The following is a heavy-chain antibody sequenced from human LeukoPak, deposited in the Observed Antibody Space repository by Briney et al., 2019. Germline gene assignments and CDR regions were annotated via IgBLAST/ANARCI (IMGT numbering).Heavy chain of an antibody. CDR3: ARRYDFWSGYFGYYYGMDV. CDR2: MYHSGST. V-gene: IGHV4-4*02. D-gene: IGHD3-3*01. J-gene: IGHJ6*02. Sequence: ASETLSLTCAVSGGSISSSNWWSWVRQPPGKGLEWIGEMYHSGSTNYNPSLKNRVTISVDKSKNQFSLKLSSVTAADTAVYYCARRYDFWSGYFGYYYGMDVWGQGTTVTVSS. CDR1: GGSISSSNW.